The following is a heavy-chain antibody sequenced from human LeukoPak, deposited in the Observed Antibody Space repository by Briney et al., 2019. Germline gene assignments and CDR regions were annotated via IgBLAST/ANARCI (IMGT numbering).Heavy chain of an antibody. J-gene: IGHJ4*02. CDR1: GYSFASYW. CDR3: ARHLSSITSCPTY. V-gene: IGHV5-51*01. Sequence: GESLKISCKGSGYSFASYWIAWVRQMPGKGLDWMGVIYPGTADITYSPSFQGQVTISADKSVSTAYLHWSSLKASDTAIYYCARHLSSITSCPTYWGQGTLVTVSS. D-gene: IGHD2-2*01. CDR2: IYPGTADI.